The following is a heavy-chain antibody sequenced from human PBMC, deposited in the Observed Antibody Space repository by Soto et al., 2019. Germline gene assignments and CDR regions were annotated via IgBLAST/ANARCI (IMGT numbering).Heavy chain of an antibody. CDR2: FIPIYGTA. D-gene: IGHD2-2*01. Sequence: QVQLVQSGTEVKKPGSSVKVSCKASGGTFSRHIISWVRQAPGQGLEWMGRFIPIYGTANYAQKFQGRVTITADKSTTTAYMELSSLRSEDTAVYYCARDLDCSSSSCQSDYWGQGTLVTVSS. CDR1: GGTFSRHI. CDR3: ARDLDCSSSSCQSDY. V-gene: IGHV1-69*08. J-gene: IGHJ4*02.